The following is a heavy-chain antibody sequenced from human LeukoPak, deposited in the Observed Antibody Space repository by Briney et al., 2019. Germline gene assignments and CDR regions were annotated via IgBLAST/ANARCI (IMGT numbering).Heavy chain of an antibody. J-gene: IGHJ3*02. CDR3: ARQIAVAGTDAFDI. D-gene: IGHD6-19*01. CDR1: GGSISSYY. Sequence: SETLSLTCTVSGGSISSYYWSWIRQPPGKGLEWIGYIYYSGSTKSNPSLKSRVTISVDTSKNQFSLKLSSVTAADTAVYYCARQIAVAGTDAFDIWGQGTMVTVSS. V-gene: IGHV4-59*08. CDR2: IYYSGST.